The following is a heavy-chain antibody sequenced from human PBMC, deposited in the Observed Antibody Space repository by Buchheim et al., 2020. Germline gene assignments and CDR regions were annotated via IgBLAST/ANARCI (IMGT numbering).Heavy chain of an antibody. V-gene: IGHV4-39*01. Sequence: QLQLQESGPGLVKPSETLSLTCTVSGDSISSSTYYWGWIRQPPGKGLEWIGTIYYSGSAYYNPSLKSRVTISVDTSKNQFSLKLSSVTAADMAVYYCARLNPMEAQAVPAARPVLGAVGDFYYYGADVWGQGTT. CDR1: GDSISSSTYY. CDR3: ARLNPMEAQAVPAARPVLGAVGDFYYYGADV. D-gene: IGHD2-2*01. CDR2: IYYSGSA. J-gene: IGHJ6*02.